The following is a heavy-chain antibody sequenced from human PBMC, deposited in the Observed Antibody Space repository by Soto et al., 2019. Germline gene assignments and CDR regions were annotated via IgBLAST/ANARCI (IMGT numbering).Heavy chain of an antibody. J-gene: IGHJ5*02. CDR1: GITVETTY. Sequence: EVQLVESGGNLVQPGGSLRLSCAVSGITVETTYMSWVRQAPGKGLEWVAIIHSGDHIYYGDSVEGRCTLSRDTSKNTVNLQMTNLRVEDTAVYYCARAQHGLFDPWGQGTLGTVSS. CDR2: IHSGDHI. V-gene: IGHV3-66*01. CDR3: ARAQHGLFDP.